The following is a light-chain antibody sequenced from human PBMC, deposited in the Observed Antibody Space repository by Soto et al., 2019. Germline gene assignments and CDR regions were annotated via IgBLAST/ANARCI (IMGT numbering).Light chain of an antibody. J-gene: IGKJ5*01. V-gene: IGKV3-11*01. CDR1: QSVSNF. CDR3: QQYSNWPQIT. Sequence: EMVLTQSPGTLSLSPGKRATLSCRASQSVSNFLAWYQQKPGQAPRLLIYDTSNRATGIPARFSGSGSGTEFTLTINSLEPEDFAVYFCQQYSNWPQITFGQGTRLEIK. CDR2: DTS.